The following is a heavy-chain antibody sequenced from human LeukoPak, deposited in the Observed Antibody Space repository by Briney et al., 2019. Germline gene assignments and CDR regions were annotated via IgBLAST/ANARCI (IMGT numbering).Heavy chain of an antibody. CDR2: MRDNGRDK. V-gene: IGHV3-30*02. CDR3: TSRTGAI. D-gene: IGHD7-27*01. CDR1: GFTLSSYG. Sequence: GGSLRLSCAASGFTLSSYGIHWVRQAPGKGLEWVSFMRDNGRDKYYRDSVKGRFTTSRDNSKNTLYLQINSLRVEDTAVYYCTSRTGAIWGQGTMVTVSS. J-gene: IGHJ3*01.